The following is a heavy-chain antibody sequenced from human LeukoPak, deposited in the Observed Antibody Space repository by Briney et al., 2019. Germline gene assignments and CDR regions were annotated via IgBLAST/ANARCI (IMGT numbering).Heavy chain of an antibody. CDR2: IRYDGSNK. J-gene: IGHJ4*02. D-gene: IGHD4-17*01. Sequence: HPGGSLRLSCAASGFTFSSYGMHWVRQAPGKGLEWVAFIRYDGSNKYYADSVKGRFTISRDNSKNTLYLQMNSLRAEDTAVYYCANMYGDYFDYWGQGTLVTVSS. CDR3: ANMYGDYFDY. CDR1: GFTFSSYG. V-gene: IGHV3-30*02.